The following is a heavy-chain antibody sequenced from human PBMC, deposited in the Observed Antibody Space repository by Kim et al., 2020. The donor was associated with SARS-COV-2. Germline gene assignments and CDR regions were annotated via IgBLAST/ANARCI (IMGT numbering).Heavy chain of an antibody. CDR2: IIPIFGIA. D-gene: IGHD2-2*01. Sequence: SVKVSCKASGGTFSSYAISWVRQAPGQGLEWMGRIIPIFGIANYAQKFQGRVTITADKSTSTAYMELSSLRSEDTAVYYCARDSRGNGYYYYYMDVWGKGTTVTVSS. J-gene: IGHJ6*03. CDR3: ARDSRGNGYYYYYMDV. CDR1: GGTFSSYA. V-gene: IGHV1-69*04.